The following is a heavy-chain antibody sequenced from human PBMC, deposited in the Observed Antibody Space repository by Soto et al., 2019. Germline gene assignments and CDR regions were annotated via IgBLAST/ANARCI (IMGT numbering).Heavy chain of an antibody. CDR2: ISDSGGNT. CDR1: GFTFSKYA. J-gene: IGHJ4*02. V-gene: IGHV3-23*01. Sequence: GGSLRLSCVASGFTFSKYAMAWVRQAPGKGLEWVSTISDSGGNTHYPDSVKGRFTISRDNSKNTLYLQMDSLRADDTAVYYCAKDVGGPMFDYWGQGALVTVSS. CDR3: AKDVGGPMFDY.